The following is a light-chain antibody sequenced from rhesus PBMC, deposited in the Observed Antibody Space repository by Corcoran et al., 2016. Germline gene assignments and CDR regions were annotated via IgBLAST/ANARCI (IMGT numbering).Light chain of an antibody. J-gene: IGKJ4*01. V-gene: IGKV1-43*01. CDR1: QGISTY. CDR3: LQYNSTPLT. CDR2: AAS. Sequence: DIQMTQSPSSLSASVGDRVTITCRASQGISTYLNWYQQKPGKATKRLIYAASSLESGVPSRFSGSGSGTDFTLTISSLQTEDFATYYCLQYNSTPLTFGGGTKVEIK.